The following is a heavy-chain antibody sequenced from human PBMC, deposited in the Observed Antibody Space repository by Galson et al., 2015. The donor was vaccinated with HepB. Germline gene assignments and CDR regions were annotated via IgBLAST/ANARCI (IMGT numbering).Heavy chain of an antibody. CDR1: GGSISSYY. J-gene: IGHJ6*02. V-gene: IGHV4-59*01. D-gene: IGHD5-24*01. Sequence: TLSLTCTVSGGSISSYYWSWIRQPPGKGLEWIGYIYYSGSTNYNPSLKSRVTISVDTSKNQFSLKLSSVTAADTAVYYCARDREMATRKGKYYYYGMDVWGQGTTVTVSS. CDR3: ARDREMATRKGKYYYYGMDV. CDR2: IYYSGST.